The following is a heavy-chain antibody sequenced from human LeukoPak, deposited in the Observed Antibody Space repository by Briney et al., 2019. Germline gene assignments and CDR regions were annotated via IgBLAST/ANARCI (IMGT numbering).Heavy chain of an antibody. D-gene: IGHD6-25*01. J-gene: IGHJ4*02. CDR3: ARLHTSGSSGRRSPFDY. CDR2: ISYSGST. Sequence: GSLRLSCAASGFTFSSYAMSWVRQPPGKGLEWIGSISYSGSTFYNPSLESRIIISVDTSKSQFSLKLSSVTAADMAVYYCARLHTSGSSGRRSPFDYWGQGTLVTVSS. CDR1: GFTFSSYA. V-gene: IGHV4-38-2*01.